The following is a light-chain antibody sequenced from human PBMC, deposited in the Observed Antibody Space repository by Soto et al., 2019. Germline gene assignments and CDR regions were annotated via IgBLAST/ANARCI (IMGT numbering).Light chain of an antibody. V-gene: IGKV3-20*01. J-gene: IGKJ1*01. CDR3: QQYGSSYPWT. CDR1: QSVSSNY. Sequence: EILLTQSPGTLSLSPGEGATLSCRASQSVSSNYLAWYQQKPGQATRLIIYGASSRATGIPDRFSGSGSGTDFTLTIRRPEPEDFAVYYCQQYGSSYPWTFGQGTKVDIK. CDR2: GAS.